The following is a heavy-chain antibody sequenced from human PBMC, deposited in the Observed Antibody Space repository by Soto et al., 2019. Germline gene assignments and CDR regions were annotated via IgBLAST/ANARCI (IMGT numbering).Heavy chain of an antibody. CDR3: AREASAVISLDY. V-gene: IGHV1-2*02. CDR1: GYIFTAYS. D-gene: IGHD6-19*01. CDR2: FNPNSGDT. J-gene: IGHJ4*02. Sequence: GSVKVSCKASGYIFTAYSMHWVRQAPGQGLEWVGWFNPNSGDTIYAQKLQGRVTLTGDTSISTAYMELYSLTSDDTAVYYCAREASAVISLDYWGQGTLVTVSS.